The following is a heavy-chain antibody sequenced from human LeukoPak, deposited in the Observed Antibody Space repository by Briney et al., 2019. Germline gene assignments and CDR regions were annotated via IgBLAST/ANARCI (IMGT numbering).Heavy chain of an antibody. CDR3: AILPYDYVWGSYRLYYFDY. D-gene: IGHD3-16*02. Sequence: GASVKVSCKASGGTFSSYTITWVRQAPGQGLEWMGGIIPIFGTANYAQKFQGRVTITTDESTSTAYMELSSLRSEDTAVYYCAILPYDYVWGSYRLYYFDYWGQGTLVTVSS. V-gene: IGHV1-69*05. J-gene: IGHJ4*02. CDR1: GGTFSSYT. CDR2: IIPIFGTA.